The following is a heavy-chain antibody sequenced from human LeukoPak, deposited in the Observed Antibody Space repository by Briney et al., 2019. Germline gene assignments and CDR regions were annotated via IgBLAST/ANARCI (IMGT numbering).Heavy chain of an antibody. CDR2: ISGSGGST. Sequence: GRSLRLSCAASGFTFSSYAMSWVRQAPGKGLEWVSAISGSGGSTYYADSVKGRFTISRDNSKNTLYLQMNSLRAEDTAVYYCAKDKERWLTRYYFDYWGQGTLVTVSS. CDR3: AKDKERWLTRYYFDY. J-gene: IGHJ4*02. CDR1: GFTFSSYA. V-gene: IGHV3-23*01. D-gene: IGHD5-24*01.